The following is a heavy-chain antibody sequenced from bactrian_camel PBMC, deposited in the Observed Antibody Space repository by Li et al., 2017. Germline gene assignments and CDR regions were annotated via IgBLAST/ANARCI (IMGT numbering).Heavy chain of an antibody. J-gene: IGHJ4*01. CDR3: AAGPDVGREKHLTADQVLSIRRNNF. V-gene: IGHV3S55*01. D-gene: IGHD3*01. CDR2: IDSDGST. Sequence: QVQLVESGGGLVQPGGSLRLSCAISGVASESYCIGWFRQAPGKEREGVAAIDSDGSTTYADFVKGRFTISKDNTKNTLYLQMNSLKPEDTAMYYCAAGPDVGREKHLTADQVLSIRRNNFWGQGTQVTVS. CDR1: GVASESYC.